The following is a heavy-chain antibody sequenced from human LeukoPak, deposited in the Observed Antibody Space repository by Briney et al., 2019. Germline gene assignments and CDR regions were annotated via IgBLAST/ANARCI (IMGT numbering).Heavy chain of an antibody. J-gene: IGHJ4*02. D-gene: IGHD2-2*01. CDR3: ASTALGYCSSTSCFTPHYFDY. Sequence: SETLSLTCTVSGGSISSSSYYWGWIRPPPGKGLEWIGSIYYSGSTYYNPSLKSRVTISVDTSKNQFSLKLSSVPAADTAVYYCASTALGYCSSTSCFTPHYFDYWGQGTLVTVSS. V-gene: IGHV4-39*01. CDR1: GGSISSSSYY. CDR2: IYYSGST.